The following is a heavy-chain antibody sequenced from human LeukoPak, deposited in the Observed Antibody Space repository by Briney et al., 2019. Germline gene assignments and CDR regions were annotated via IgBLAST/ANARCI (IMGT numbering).Heavy chain of an antibody. J-gene: IGHJ4*02. Sequence: PGRSLSLSCAASGFSFSNYAMHWVRQAPGKGLEWVAVLWFDGSKEYYADSVKGRFTISRDNSKNMLYLQMNSLRAEDTAVYYCARRRDGYNIDYWGQGTLVTVSS. D-gene: IGHD5-24*01. CDR3: ARRRDGYNIDY. CDR2: LWFDGSKE. CDR1: GFSFSNYA. V-gene: IGHV3-33*01.